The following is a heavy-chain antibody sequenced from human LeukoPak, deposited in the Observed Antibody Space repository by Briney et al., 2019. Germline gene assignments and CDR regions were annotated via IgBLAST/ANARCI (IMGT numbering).Heavy chain of an antibody. CDR2: ISYDGSNK. D-gene: IGHD1-26*01. Sequence: GGSLRLSCAASGFTFSSYAMHWVRQAPGKGLEWVAVISYDGSNKYYADSVKGRFTISRDNSKNTLYLQMNSLRAEDTAVYYCARDLGGSYNYWGQGTLVTDSS. CDR3: ARDLGGSYNY. J-gene: IGHJ4*02. CDR1: GFTFSSYA. V-gene: IGHV3-30-3*01.